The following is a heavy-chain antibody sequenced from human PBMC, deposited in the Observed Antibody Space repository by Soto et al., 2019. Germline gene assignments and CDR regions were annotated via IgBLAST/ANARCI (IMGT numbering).Heavy chain of an antibody. V-gene: IGHV4-34*01. D-gene: IGHD3-16*02. Sequence: QVQLQQWGAGLLKPSETLSLTCAVYGGSFSGYYRSWIRQPPGKGLEWIGEINHSGSTNYNPSLKSRVTISVDTSKNQFSLKLSSVTAADTAVYYCARAYDYVWGSYRYTPPGHGWVFDYWGQGTLVTVSS. CDR2: INHSGST. CDR1: GGSFSGYY. J-gene: IGHJ4*02. CDR3: ARAYDYVWGSYRYTPPGHGWVFDY.